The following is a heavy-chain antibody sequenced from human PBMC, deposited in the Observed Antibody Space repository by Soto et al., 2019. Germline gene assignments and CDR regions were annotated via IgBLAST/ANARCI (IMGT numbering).Heavy chain of an antibody. CDR2: IIPVFGTA. CDR1: GGVFRNYA. D-gene: IGHD1-26*01. J-gene: IGHJ5*01. Sequence: QVQLVQSGAEVKKPGSSVKVSCKASGGVFRNYAINWVRQAPGQGLEWMGAIIPVFGTADYPQKFQGRVTITAHESTTTAYTELTSLKTEHTAVYFCARDRWGSYSFDSWGQGTLVTVAS. CDR3: ARDRWGSYSFDS. V-gene: IGHV1-69*01.